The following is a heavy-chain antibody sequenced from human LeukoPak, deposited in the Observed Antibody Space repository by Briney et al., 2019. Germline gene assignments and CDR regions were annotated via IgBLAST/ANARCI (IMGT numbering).Heavy chain of an antibody. V-gene: IGHV3-49*04. CDR3: TYDSSGYSYYFDY. Sequence: GGSLRLSCATSGFTFGDHAMIWVRQAPGKGLEWVGFIRSKTYGGTTDYAASVTGRLTLSRDDSKSIAYLQMDRLKTEETAVYYCTYDSSGYSYYFDYWGQGTLVTVS. J-gene: IGHJ4*02. CDR1: GFTFGDHA. D-gene: IGHD3-22*01. CDR2: IRSKTYGGTT.